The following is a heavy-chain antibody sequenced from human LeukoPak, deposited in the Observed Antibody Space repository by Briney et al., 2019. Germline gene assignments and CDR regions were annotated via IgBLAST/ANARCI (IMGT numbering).Heavy chain of an antibody. CDR2: INPSGSST. Sequence: EASVNVSFKASGYTFTSYYIHWVRQAPGQGLEWMGIINPSGSSTSYAQKFQDRVTMTRDTSTSTVYMELSSLRSEDTAVYYCARKGGWGYFDYWGQGTLVTVSS. V-gene: IGHV1-46*01. CDR1: GYTFTSYY. J-gene: IGHJ4*02. CDR3: ARKGGWGYFDY. D-gene: IGHD7-27*01.